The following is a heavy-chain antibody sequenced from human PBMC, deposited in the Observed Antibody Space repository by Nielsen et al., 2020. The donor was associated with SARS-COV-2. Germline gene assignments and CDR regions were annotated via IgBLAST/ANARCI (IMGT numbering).Heavy chain of an antibody. CDR2: IDPNDSYI. CDR3: ASRVAAGGFDF. D-gene: IGHD6-13*01. V-gene: IGHV5-10-1*01. CDR1: TGSTFINYW. J-gene: IGHJ4*02. Sequence: GGSLRLSCKASTGSTFINYWINWVRQMPGKGLEWMGRIDPNDSYIKYNPSFQGHVTISADRSINTAYLQWSSLKASDTAMYYCASRVAAGGFDFWGQGTLVTVSS.